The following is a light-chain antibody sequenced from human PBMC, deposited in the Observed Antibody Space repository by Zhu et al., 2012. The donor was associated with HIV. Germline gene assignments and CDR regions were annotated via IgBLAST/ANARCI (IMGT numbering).Light chain of an antibody. J-gene: IGKJ2*01. CDR1: QSLTSNS. CDR2: AAS. V-gene: IGKV3-20*01. Sequence: EIVLTQSPDTLALSPGDRPTLSCRASQSLTSNSLAWYQRKPGQAPRLLIAAASSRASGIPDRFSGSGSATDFTLTISRLEPEDFAVFYCQQYETSPRTFGQGTRL. CDR3: QQYETSPRT.